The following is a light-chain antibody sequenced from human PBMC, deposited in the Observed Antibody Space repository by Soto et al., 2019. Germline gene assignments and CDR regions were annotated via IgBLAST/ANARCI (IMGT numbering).Light chain of an antibody. CDR1: QSVTSNY. V-gene: IGKV3-20*01. J-gene: IGKJ2*01. CDR3: QQYYNWPPYT. CDR2: SAS. Sequence: EIVLTQSPGTLSLSPGERATLSCRASQSVTSNYLAWYQQKPGQAPRVLIYSASSRATGIPDRFSGSGSGTDFTLTISRLEPEDFAVYYCQQYYNWPPYTFGQGTKLQIE.